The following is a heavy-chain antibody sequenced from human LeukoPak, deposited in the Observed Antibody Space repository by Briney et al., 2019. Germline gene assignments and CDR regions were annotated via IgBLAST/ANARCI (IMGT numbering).Heavy chain of an antibody. Sequence: GGSLRLSCAASGFTFSSSAMSWVRQAPGKGLEWVSAISGSGGSTYYADSVKGRFTISRDNSKNTLYLQMNSLRAEDTAVYYCARRGYYYDSSGYYDAFDIWGQGTMVTVSS. J-gene: IGHJ3*02. CDR3: ARRGYYYDSSGYYDAFDI. CDR1: GFTFSSSA. D-gene: IGHD3-22*01. CDR2: ISGSGGST. V-gene: IGHV3-23*01.